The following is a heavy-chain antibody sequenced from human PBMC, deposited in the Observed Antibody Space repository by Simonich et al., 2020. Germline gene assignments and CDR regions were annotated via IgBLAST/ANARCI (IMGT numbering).Heavy chain of an antibody. CDR1: GYSFTMYW. D-gene: IGHD1-1*01. J-gene: IGHJ3*02. Sequence: EVQLVQSGAEVKKPGESLKISCKGSGYSFTMYWLGWVRQMPGKGLEGRRIRYPSDSYTRYSPSFQGQVTISADKSISTAYLQWSSLKASDTAMYYCARQLNDFDIWGQGTMVTVSS. CDR3: ARQLNDFDI. CDR2: RYPSDSYT. V-gene: IGHV5-51*01.